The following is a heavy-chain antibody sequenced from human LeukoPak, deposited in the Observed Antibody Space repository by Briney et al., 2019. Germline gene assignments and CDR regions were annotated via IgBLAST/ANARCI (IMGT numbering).Heavy chain of an antibody. J-gene: IGHJ3*02. CDR1: AFTFSSYE. D-gene: IGHD2-21*02. CDR2: ISSSGSTM. V-gene: IGHV3-48*03. Sequence: GGSLRLSCAASAFTFSSYEMNWVRQAPGEGLEWVSYISSSGSTMYYADSVKGRFTISRDNAKNSLYLQMNSLRAEDTGVYCCARVSLVSTASFDIWGQGTMVTVSS. CDR3: ARVSLVSTASFDI.